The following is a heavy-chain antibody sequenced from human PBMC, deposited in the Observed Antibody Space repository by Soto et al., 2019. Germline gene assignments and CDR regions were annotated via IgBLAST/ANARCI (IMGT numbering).Heavy chain of an antibody. Sequence: ASVKVSCKASGYTFTGHYIHWVRQAPEQGPEWMGEIGPESGATRYAQKFQGRVTMARDTSISTAYMELSRLTSDDTALYYCARQLAYCGGDCYTEPIDYWGQGTPVTVSS. CDR1: GYTFTGHY. J-gene: IGHJ4*02. CDR3: ARQLAYCGGDCYTEPIDY. D-gene: IGHD2-21*02. V-gene: IGHV1-2*02. CDR2: IGPESGAT.